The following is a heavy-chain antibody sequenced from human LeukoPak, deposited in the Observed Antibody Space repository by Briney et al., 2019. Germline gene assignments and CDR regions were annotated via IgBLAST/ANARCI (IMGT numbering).Heavy chain of an antibody. Sequence: GGSLRLSCAASGFTFSSYEMNWVRQAPGKGLEWVSSISGSGGRTHYADSVRGRFTISRDNSKNTLYLQMDSLRSEDTAVYYCARGLGDGFGELLSSFEEFDYWGQGTLVTVSS. CDR3: ARGLGDGFGELLSSFEEFDY. CDR2: ISGSGGRT. D-gene: IGHD3-10*01. CDR1: GFTFSSYE. J-gene: IGHJ4*02. V-gene: IGHV3-23*01.